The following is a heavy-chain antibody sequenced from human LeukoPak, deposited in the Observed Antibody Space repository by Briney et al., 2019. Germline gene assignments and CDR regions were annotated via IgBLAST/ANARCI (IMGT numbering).Heavy chain of an antibody. CDR2: ISSSSSTI. CDR3: ARDSRQQLSH. D-gene: IGHD6-13*01. CDR1: GFTFSTYA. J-gene: IGHJ4*02. Sequence: GGSLRLSCAASGFTFSTYAMHWVRQAPGKGLEWVSYISSSSSTIYYADSVKGRFTISRDNAKNSLYLQMNSLRAEDTAVYYCARDSRQQLSHWGQGTLVTVSS. V-gene: IGHV3-48*01.